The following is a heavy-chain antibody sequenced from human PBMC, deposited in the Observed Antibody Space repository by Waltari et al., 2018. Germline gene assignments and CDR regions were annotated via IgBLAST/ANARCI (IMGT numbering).Heavy chain of an antibody. D-gene: IGHD1-20*01. V-gene: IGHV3-23*01. CDR1: GRTFCQYA. J-gene: IGHJ4*02. CDR3: ATPFYNWDDPLHS. Sequence: EVQLLESGGDLVPRGGSRRRCCADSGRTFCQYAINLVRRVPGTGLEWVSSITVGDDTYYADSVKGRFTISRDTSKDSVHLQMNGLRAEDTAIYYCATPFYNWDDPLHSWGQGTLVTVSS. CDR2: ITVGDDT.